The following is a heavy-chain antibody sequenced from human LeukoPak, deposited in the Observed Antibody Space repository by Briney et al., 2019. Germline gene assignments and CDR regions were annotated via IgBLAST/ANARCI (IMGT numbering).Heavy chain of an antibody. CDR3: ARDEDYYDSSGYYRYDAFDI. CDR2: ISAYNGNT. D-gene: IGHD3-22*01. J-gene: IGHJ3*02. CDR1: GYTFTSYG. V-gene: IGHV1-18*01. Sequence: ASVKVSCKASGYTFTSYGISWVRQAPGQGLEWMGWISAYNGNTNYAQKFQGRVTMTRDTSISTAYMELSRLRSDDTAVYYCARDEDYYDSSGYYRYDAFDIWGQGTMVTVSS.